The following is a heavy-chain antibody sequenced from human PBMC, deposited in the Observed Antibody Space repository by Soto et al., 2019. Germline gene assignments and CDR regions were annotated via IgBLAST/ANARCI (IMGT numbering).Heavy chain of an antibody. CDR2: INPNSGGT. J-gene: IGHJ4*02. V-gene: IGHV1-2*04. CDR1: GYTFTGYY. Sequence: ASVKVSCKASGYTFTGYYMHWVRQAPGQGLEWMGWINPNSGGTNYAQKFQGWVTMTRATSTSTAYMKLSRLRSDDTAVYYCARAGGYGSGSYYSHFDYWGQGTLVTVSS. D-gene: IGHD3-10*01. CDR3: ARAGGYGSGSYYSHFDY.